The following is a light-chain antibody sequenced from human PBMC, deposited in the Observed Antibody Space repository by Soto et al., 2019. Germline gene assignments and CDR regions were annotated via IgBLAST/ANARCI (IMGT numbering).Light chain of an antibody. Sequence: IQMTQSPSTLSAAVGERVAITCRASQSIGVCLARYQQKPGKAPRFLLYKASSLESGVPSRFSGSGTGTEFSLTISSLQPDDFATYYCQQYSDYSWTFGQGTQVEMK. J-gene: IGKJ1*01. V-gene: IGKV1-5*03. CDR2: KAS. CDR1: QSIGVC. CDR3: QQYSDYSWT.